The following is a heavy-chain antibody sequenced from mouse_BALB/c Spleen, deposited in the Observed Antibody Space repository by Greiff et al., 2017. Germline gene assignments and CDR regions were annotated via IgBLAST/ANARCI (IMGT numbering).Heavy chain of an antibody. CDR2: IWAGGST. D-gene: IGHD2-1*01. CDR3: ARRGGNYGDAMDY. CDR1: GFSLTSYG. Sequence: VKLMESGPGLVAPSQSLSITCSVSGFSLTSYGVHWVRQPPGKGLEWLGVIWAGGSTNYNSALMSRLSISKDNSKSQVFLKMNSLQTDDTAMYYCARRGGNYGDAMDYWGQGTSVTVSS. V-gene: IGHV2-9*02. J-gene: IGHJ4*01.